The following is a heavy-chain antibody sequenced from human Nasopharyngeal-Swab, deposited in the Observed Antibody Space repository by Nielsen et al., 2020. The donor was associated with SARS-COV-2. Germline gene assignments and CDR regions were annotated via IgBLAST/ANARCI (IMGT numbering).Heavy chain of an antibody. V-gene: IGHV4-34*01. Sequence: SQTLSLTCAASGGSFSGYYWSWIRQPPGKGLEWIGEINHSGSTNYNPSLKSRVTISVDTSKNQFSLKLSSVTAADTAVYYCARGRGSSSWYLRFDYWGQGTLVTVSS. CDR3: ARGRGSSSWYLRFDY. CDR1: GGSFSGYY. CDR2: INHSGST. J-gene: IGHJ4*02. D-gene: IGHD6-13*01.